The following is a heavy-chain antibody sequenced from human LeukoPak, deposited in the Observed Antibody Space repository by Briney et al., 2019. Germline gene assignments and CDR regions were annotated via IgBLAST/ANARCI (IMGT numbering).Heavy chain of an antibody. D-gene: IGHD4-17*01. Sequence: GGSLSLSCAVSGFTYSLFWMSWVRQAPGRGLEWVANIKQDGSEKYYVDSVKGRFTISRDNAERSLYLQMNSLRAEDTAVYYCARGFASGDYGADWGQGTLVTVSS. V-gene: IGHV3-7*01. CDR3: ARGFASGDYGAD. J-gene: IGHJ4*02. CDR1: GFTYSLFW. CDR2: IKQDGSEK.